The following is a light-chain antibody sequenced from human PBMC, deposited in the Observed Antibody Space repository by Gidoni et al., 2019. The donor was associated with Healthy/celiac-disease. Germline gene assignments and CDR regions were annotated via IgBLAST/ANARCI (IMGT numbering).Light chain of an antibody. Sequence: DIVLTQSPGTLSLSPGERATLSCRASQSVSSCYLAWYKQKPGQAPRHLSYGASSRATGIPDRLSGSGSGTDFTLTISRLEPEDFAVYYCQQYGSSPYTFGQGTKLEIK. CDR2: GAS. CDR1: QSVSSCY. CDR3: QQYGSSPYT. J-gene: IGKJ2*01. V-gene: IGKV3-20*01.